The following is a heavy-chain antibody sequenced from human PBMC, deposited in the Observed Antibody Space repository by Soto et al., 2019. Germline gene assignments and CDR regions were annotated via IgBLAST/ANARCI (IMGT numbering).Heavy chain of an antibody. CDR2: INPSGGST. CDR3: ARSLEVATKDY. J-gene: IGHJ4*02. V-gene: IGHV1-46*01. CDR1: GYTFTSYY. D-gene: IGHD5-12*01. Sequence: QVQLVQSGAEVKKPGASVKVSCKASGYTFTSYYMHWVRQAPGQGLEWMGIINPSGGSTSYAQKFQGRVTMTRDTSTSRVYMELSSLRSEDTAVYYCARSLEVATKDYWGQGTLVTVSS.